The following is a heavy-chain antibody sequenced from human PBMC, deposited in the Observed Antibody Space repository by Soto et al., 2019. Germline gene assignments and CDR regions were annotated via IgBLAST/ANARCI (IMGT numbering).Heavy chain of an antibody. J-gene: IGHJ6*02. Sequence: TGGSLRLSCAASGFTFSSYPMSLVRQAPGKGLEWVSSISGSGGSTYYADSVKGRFTISRDNSKNTLYVQMNTLRAEDTAVYYCAKELRKACSGGSCYYYGMDVWGQGTRVTVS. V-gene: IGHV3-23*01. CDR3: AKELRKACSGGSCYYYGMDV. CDR2: ISGSGGST. D-gene: IGHD2-15*01. CDR1: GFTFSSYP.